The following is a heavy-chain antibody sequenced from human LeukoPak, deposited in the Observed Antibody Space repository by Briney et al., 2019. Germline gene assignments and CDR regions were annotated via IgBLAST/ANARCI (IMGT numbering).Heavy chain of an antibody. Sequence: PGGSLRPSGAAPGCACSSYSMKWVRQAPGKGLEWVSYISSSSSTIYYADSVKGRFTISRDNAKNSLYLQMNSLRAEDTAVYYCARDPSARRRYFDYWGQGTLVTVSS. J-gene: IGHJ4*02. D-gene: IGHD6-6*01. CDR2: ISSSSSTI. CDR1: GCACSSYS. V-gene: IGHV3-48*04. CDR3: ARDPSARRRYFDY.